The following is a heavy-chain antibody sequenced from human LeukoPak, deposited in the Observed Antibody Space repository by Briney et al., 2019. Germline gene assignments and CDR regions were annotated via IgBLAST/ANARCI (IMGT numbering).Heavy chain of an antibody. CDR3: ARSYISSLVDFDY. V-gene: IGHV5-51*01. D-gene: IGHD6-13*01. CDR1: GYSFTSYW. Sequence: GESLKISCKGSGYSFTSYWIGWVRQMPGKGLEWMGIIYPGDSDTRYSPSFQGQVAISADKSISTACLQWSSLKASDTAMYYCARSYISSLVDFDYWGQGTLVTVSS. J-gene: IGHJ4*02. CDR2: IYPGDSDT.